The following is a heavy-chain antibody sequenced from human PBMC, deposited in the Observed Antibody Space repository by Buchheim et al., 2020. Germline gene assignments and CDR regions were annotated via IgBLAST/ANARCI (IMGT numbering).Heavy chain of an antibody. Sequence: QVQLQQWGAGLLKPSETLSLTCAVYGGSFSGYYWSWIRQPPGKGLEWIGEINHSGSTNYNPSLKSRVTISVDTFKNQFSLKLSSVTAADTAVYYCARVPGIVGAIDYWGQGTL. J-gene: IGHJ4*02. V-gene: IGHV4-34*01. CDR1: GGSFSGYY. D-gene: IGHD1-26*01. CDR3: ARVPGIVGAIDY. CDR2: INHSGST.